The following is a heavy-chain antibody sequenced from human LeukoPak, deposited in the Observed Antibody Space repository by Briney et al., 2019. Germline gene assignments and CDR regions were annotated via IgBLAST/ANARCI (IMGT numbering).Heavy chain of an antibody. CDR2: ISYDGSNK. CDR3: AKDGDIVATPLDY. V-gene: IGHV3-30*18. CDR1: GFTFSSYG. J-gene: IGHJ4*02. Sequence: AGGSLRLSCAASGFTFSSYGMHRVRQAPGKGLEWVAVISYDGSNKYYADSVKGRFTISRDNSKNTLYLQMNSLRAEDTAVYYCAKDGDIVATPLDYWGQGTLVTVSS. D-gene: IGHD5-12*01.